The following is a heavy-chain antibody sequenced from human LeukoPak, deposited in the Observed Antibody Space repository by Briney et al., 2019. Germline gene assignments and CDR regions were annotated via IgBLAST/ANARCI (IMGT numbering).Heavy chain of an antibody. Sequence: GGSLRLSCAASGFTFSRYGMHWVRQAPGKGLEWVAVIWYDGSNEYYADSVKGRFTIFRDNSKNTLHLQMNSLRAEDTAVYYCARPLVGDALGYWGQGTLVTVSS. CDR2: IWYDGSNE. CDR1: GFTFSRYG. V-gene: IGHV3-33*01. J-gene: IGHJ4*02. CDR3: ARPLVGDALGY. D-gene: IGHD1-26*01.